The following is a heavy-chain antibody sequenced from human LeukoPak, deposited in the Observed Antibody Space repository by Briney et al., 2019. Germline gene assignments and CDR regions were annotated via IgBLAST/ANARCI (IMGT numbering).Heavy chain of an antibody. J-gene: IGHJ4*02. CDR3: ARAKEMATITDY. CDR1: GFTFSTNA. CDR2: ISGRTGST. D-gene: IGHD5-24*01. V-gene: IGHV3-23*01. Sequence: GASLRLSCAASGFTFSTNAMSWVCQAPGKGLEWVSAISGRTGSTYYSDSVKGRFTISRDNSKSTLYLQMDSLRAEDTAVYYCARAKEMATITDYWGQGTLVTVSS.